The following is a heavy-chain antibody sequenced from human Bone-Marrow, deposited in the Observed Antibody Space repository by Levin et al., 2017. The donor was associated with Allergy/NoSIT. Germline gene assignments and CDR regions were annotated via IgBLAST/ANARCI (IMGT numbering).Heavy chain of an antibody. J-gene: IGHJ4*02. CDR3: ASSFSRMGWDFDY. D-gene: IGHD2/OR15-2a*01. Sequence: GGSLRLSCAASAFTFSTYDMHWVRQAPGKGLDWVSVISSHGTNKYYADSVKGRFTISRDNSKNMLFLQMDNLRPEDTAVYYCASSFSRMGWDFDYWGQGTLVTVSS. V-gene: IGHV3-30*04. CDR2: ISSHGTNK. CDR1: AFTFSTYD.